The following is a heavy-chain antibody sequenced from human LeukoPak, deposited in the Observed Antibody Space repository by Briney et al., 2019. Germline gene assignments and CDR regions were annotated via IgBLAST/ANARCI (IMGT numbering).Heavy chain of an antibody. CDR3: ARDYYDSSGYYRTEH. J-gene: IGHJ1*01. D-gene: IGHD3-22*01. CDR1: GGSISSGSYY. CDR2: IYTSGST. V-gene: IGHV4-61*02. Sequence: NASETLSLTCTVSGGSISSGSYYWSWIRQPAGKGLEWIGRIYTSGSTNYNPPLKSRVTISVDTSKNQFSLKLSSVTAADTAVYYCARDYYDSSGYYRTEHWGQGTLVTVSS.